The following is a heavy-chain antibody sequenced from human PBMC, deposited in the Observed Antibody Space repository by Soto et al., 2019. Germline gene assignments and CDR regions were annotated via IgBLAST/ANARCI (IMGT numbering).Heavy chain of an antibody. D-gene: IGHD2-21*02. CDR2: MYNTGST. CDR1: GGSISGYY. V-gene: IGHV4-59*01. J-gene: IGHJ6*02. Sequence: SETLSLTCTVSGGSISGYYWSWIRQPPGKGLEWIGYMYNTGSTVYNPYYKSRVTISIDTSKNRFSQKLNSVTAADSAVYFCARDLWGYCGTDCYPLDVWGQGTTVTV. CDR3: ARDLWGYCGTDCYPLDV.